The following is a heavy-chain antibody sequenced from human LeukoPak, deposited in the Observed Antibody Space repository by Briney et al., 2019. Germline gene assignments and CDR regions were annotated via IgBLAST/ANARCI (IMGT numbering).Heavy chain of an antibody. CDR2: ISAYNGNT. CDR1: GCTFTSYG. D-gene: IGHD3-22*01. CDR3: AREGPAYYYDSSGYYNAFDI. Sequence: ASVKVSCKASGCTFTSYGISWVRQAPGQGLEWMGWISAYNGNTNYAQKLQGRVTMTTDTSTSTAYMELRSLRSDDTAVYYCAREGPAYYYDSSGYYNAFDIWGQGIMVTVSS. V-gene: IGHV1-18*01. J-gene: IGHJ3*02.